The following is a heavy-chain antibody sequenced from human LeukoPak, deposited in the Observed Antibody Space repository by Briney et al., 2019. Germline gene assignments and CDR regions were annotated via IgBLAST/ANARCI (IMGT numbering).Heavy chain of an antibody. CDR3: AKDKLEYYFDY. Sequence: GGSLRLSCAASGFTFSSYGMHWVRQAPGKGLEWVAFIRYDGSNEYYADSVKGRFTISRDNSKNTLYLQMNSLRAEDTAVYYCAKDKLEYYFDYWGQGTLVTVSS. V-gene: IGHV3-30*02. CDR2: IRYDGSNE. CDR1: GFTFSSYG. J-gene: IGHJ4*02.